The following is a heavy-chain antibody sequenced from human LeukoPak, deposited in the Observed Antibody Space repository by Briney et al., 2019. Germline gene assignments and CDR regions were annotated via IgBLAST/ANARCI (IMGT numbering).Heavy chain of an antibody. CDR3: ARDLQYYDILTGYYYYSDY. CDR2: ISSSSSYI. CDR1: GFTFSSYS. V-gene: IGHV3-21*01. Sequence: GGSLRLSSAASGFTFSSYSMNWVRQAPGKGLEWVSSISSSSSYIYYADSVKGRFTISRDNAKNSLYLQMNSLRAEDTAVYYCARDLQYYDILTGYYYYSDYWGQGTLVTVSS. J-gene: IGHJ4*02. D-gene: IGHD3-9*01.